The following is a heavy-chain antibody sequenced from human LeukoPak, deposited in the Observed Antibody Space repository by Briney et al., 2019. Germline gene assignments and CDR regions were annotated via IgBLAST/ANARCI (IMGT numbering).Heavy chain of an antibody. Sequence: SETLSLTCTVSGGSISSYYWSWIRQPPGKGLEWIGYIYYSGSTNYNPSLKSRVTISVDTSKNQFSLNLSSVTDADTAVYYCARRDVTTHRFDYWGQGTLVTVSS. CDR3: ARRDVTTHRFDY. CDR1: GGSISSYY. V-gene: IGHV4-59*08. CDR2: IYYSGST. D-gene: IGHD4-17*01. J-gene: IGHJ4*02.